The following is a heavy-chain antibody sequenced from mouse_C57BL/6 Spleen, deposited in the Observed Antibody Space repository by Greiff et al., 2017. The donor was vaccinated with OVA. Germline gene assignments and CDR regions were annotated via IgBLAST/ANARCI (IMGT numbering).Heavy chain of an antibody. CDR3: ARWGYYLTVDVDV. V-gene: IGHV1-55*01. CDR2: IYPGSGST. D-gene: IGHD2-3*01. Sequence: QVQLQQPGAELVKPGASVKMSCKASGYTFTSYWITWVKQRPGQGLEWIGDIYPGSGSTNYNEKFKSKATLTVDTSSSTAYMQLSSLTSEDSAVYYCARWGYYLTVDVDVWGTGTTVTVSS. CDR1: GYTFTSYW. J-gene: IGHJ1*03.